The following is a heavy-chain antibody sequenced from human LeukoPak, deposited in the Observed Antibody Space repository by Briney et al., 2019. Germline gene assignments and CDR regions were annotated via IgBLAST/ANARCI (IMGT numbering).Heavy chain of an antibody. CDR2: IHLDGRTT. Sequence: GGSLRLSCAASGFTFSSYWMHWVRQSPGKGLVWVSRIHLDGRTTNSADSVKGRFTVSRDNAKNILYLQMDSVRPDDTAVYYCARGGSPSDHWGQGTLVTVSS. J-gene: IGHJ4*02. CDR3: ARGGSPSDH. V-gene: IGHV3-74*01. CDR1: GFTFSSYW. D-gene: IGHD3-16*01.